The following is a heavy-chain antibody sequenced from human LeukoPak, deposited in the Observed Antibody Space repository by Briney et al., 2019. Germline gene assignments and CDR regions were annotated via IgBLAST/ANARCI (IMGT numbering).Heavy chain of an antibody. CDR2: INHSGST. D-gene: IGHD3-10*01. V-gene: IGHV4-34*01. Sequence: SETLSLTCAVYGGPFSGYYWSWIRQPPGKGLEWIGEINHSGSTNYNPSLKSRVTISVDTSKNQFSLKLSSVTAADTAVYYCARGPGVLWFGDVYYYYGMDVWGQGTTVTVSS. CDR3: ARGPGVLWFGDVYYYYGMDV. J-gene: IGHJ6*02. CDR1: GGPFSGYY.